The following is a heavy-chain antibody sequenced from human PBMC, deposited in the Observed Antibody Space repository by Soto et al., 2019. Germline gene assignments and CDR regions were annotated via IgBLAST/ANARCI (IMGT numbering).Heavy chain of an antibody. CDR3: AADATAWQQMVPSDY. V-gene: IGHV1-58*01. CDR2: IAVGSGYT. J-gene: IGHJ4*02. CDR1: GFTFTSSA. D-gene: IGHD2-8*01. Sequence: SEKVSCMASGFTFTSSAFQWVRQARGQRLEWIGWIAVGSGYTNYAQRFQDRVTLTRDMSTATTYMELSRLTSEDTAIYYCAADATAWQQMVPSDYWGQGTLVTVSS.